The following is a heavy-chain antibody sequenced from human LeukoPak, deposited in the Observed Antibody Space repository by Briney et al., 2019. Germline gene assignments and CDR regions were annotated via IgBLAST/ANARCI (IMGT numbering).Heavy chain of an antibody. J-gene: IGHJ1*01. D-gene: IGHD3-22*01. CDR1: GYTFTSYD. V-gene: IGHV1-8*01. Sequence: ASVKVSCKASGYTFTSYDINWVRQATGQGLEWMGWMNPNSGNTGYAQKFQGRVTMTTDTRTSTAYMELRSLRSDDTAVYYCARESDSSGYFQWGQGTLVTVSS. CDR2: MNPNSGNT. CDR3: ARESDSSGYFQ.